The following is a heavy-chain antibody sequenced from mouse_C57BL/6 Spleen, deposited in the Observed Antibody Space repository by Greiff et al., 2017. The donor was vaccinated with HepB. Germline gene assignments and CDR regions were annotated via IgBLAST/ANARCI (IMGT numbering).Heavy chain of an antibody. CDR3: ARGDYYYGSSHYYFDY. J-gene: IGHJ2*01. CDR1: GYTFTGYW. D-gene: IGHD1-1*01. Sequence: VQLQESGAELMKPGASVKLSCKATGYTFTGYWIEWVKQRPGHGLEWIGEILPGSGSTNYNEKFKGKATFTADTSSNTAYMQLSSLTTEDSAIYYCARGDYYYGSSHYYFDYWGQGTTLTVSS. V-gene: IGHV1-9*01. CDR2: ILPGSGST.